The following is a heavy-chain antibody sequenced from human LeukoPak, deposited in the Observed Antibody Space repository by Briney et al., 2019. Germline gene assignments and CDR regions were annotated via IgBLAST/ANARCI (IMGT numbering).Heavy chain of an antibody. CDR1: GGSFSGYY. D-gene: IGHD6-6*01. J-gene: IGHJ4*02. Sequence: SETLSLTCAVYGGSFSGYYWSWIRQPPGKGLEWIGEINHSGSTNYNPSLKSRVTISVDTSKNQFSLKLSSVTAADTAVYYCARVAARSFDHWGQGTLVTVSS. V-gene: IGHV4-34*01. CDR2: INHSGST. CDR3: ARVAARSFDH.